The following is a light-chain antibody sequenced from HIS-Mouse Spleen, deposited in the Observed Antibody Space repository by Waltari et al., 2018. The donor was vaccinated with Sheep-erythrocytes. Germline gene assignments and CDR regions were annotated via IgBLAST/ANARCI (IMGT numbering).Light chain of an antibody. CDR2: AAS. J-gene: IGKJ4*01. V-gene: IGKV1-39*01. CDR1: QSISSY. CDR3: QQSYSTPPT. Sequence: DLQMTQSPSSLSASVGDRVTITCRASQSISSYFNWYQQKQWKDPKLLIYAASSLQSGVPSRFSGSGSGTDFTLTISSLQPEDFATYYCQQSYSTPPTFGGGTKVEIK.